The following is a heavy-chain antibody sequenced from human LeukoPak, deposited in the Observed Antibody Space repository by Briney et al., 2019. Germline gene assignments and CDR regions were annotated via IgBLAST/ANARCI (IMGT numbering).Heavy chain of an antibody. V-gene: IGHV3-7*04. D-gene: IGHD5-12*01. J-gene: IGHJ4*02. CDR2: IKQDGSEK. Sequence: GGSLRLSCAASGFTFSNHWMNWVRQAPGKGLECVANIKQDGSEKYYVDSVKGRFTISRDNAKNSLYLQMNSLRAEDTAVYYCARGVAYLFDYWGQGTLATVSS. CDR1: GFTFSNHW. CDR3: ARGVAYLFDY.